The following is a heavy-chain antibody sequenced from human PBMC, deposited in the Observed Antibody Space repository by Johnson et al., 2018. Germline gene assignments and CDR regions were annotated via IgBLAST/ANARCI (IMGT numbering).Heavy chain of an antibody. Sequence: QVQLVESGGGVVQPGRSXRLSCAASGFTFSTYGMHWVRQAPGQGLEWVAVIWYDGSTKYYVDSVKGRFTISRDNSTNTLYLQMNSLKTEDTAVYYCTRLLHDYGDTFDIWGQGTMVTVSS. CDR2: IWYDGSTK. J-gene: IGHJ3*02. CDR3: TRLLHDYGDTFDI. CDR1: GFTFSTYG. V-gene: IGHV3-33*01. D-gene: IGHD4-17*01.